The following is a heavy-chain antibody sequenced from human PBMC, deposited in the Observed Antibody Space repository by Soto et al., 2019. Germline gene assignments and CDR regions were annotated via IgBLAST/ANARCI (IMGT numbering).Heavy chain of an antibody. V-gene: IGHV3-30*18. J-gene: IGHJ4*02. CDR2: ISYDGSNK. D-gene: IGHD3-22*01. CDR3: AKDLGPYDSSGYYYPIDY. CDR1: GFTFSSYG. Sequence: QVQLVESGGGVVQPGRSLRLSCAASGFTFSSYGMHWVRQAPGKGLEWVAVISYDGSNKYYADSVKGRFTISRDNSKNTLYLQMNSLRAEDTAVYYCAKDLGPYDSSGYYYPIDYWGQGTLVTVSS.